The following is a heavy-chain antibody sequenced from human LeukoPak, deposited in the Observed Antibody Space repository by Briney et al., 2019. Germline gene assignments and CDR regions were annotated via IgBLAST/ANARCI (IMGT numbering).Heavy chain of an antibody. CDR1: GFTFSSYA. CDR3: AREDGYSHDY. Sequence: GGSLRLSCAASGFTFSSYAMTWVRQAPGRGLEWVSVISGSGSNTYYADSVKGRFTISRDNSRNTLYLQMNSLRAEDTAVYYCAREDGYSHDYWGQGTLVTVSS. V-gene: IGHV3-23*01. J-gene: IGHJ4*02. D-gene: IGHD2-15*01. CDR2: ISGSGSNT.